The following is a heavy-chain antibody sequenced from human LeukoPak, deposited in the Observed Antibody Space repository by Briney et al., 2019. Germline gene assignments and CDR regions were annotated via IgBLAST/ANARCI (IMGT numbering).Heavy chain of an antibody. CDR3: ARDGTRIAARPQKLYYFDY. V-gene: IGHV4-34*01. J-gene: IGHJ4*02. CDR2: INHSGST. Sequence: SETLSLTCAVHGGSFSGYYWSWIRQPPGKGLEWIGEINHSGSTNYNPSLKSRVTISVDTSKNQFSLKLSSVTAADTAVYYCARDGTRIAARPQKLYYFDYWGQGTLVTVSS. D-gene: IGHD6-6*01. CDR1: GGSFSGYY.